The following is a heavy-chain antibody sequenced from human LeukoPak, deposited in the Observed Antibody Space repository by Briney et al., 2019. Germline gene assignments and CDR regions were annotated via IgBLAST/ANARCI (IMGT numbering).Heavy chain of an antibody. V-gene: IGHV4-4*07. CDR3: ARDRGGGWFDP. CDR1: GGSIRSYY. CDR2: IDTSGNT. J-gene: IGHJ5*02. D-gene: IGHD3-16*01. Sequence: MSSETLSLTCTVSGGSIRSYYWSWIRQPAGEGLEWIGRIDTSGNTNYSPSLKSRLTMSVDTSKNQFSLKLSSVIAADAAVYYCARDRGGGWFDPWGQGTLVTVSS.